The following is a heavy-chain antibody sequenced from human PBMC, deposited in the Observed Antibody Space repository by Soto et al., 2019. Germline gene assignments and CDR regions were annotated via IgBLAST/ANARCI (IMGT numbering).Heavy chain of an antibody. D-gene: IGHD3-3*01. Sequence: QVQLVQSGAEVKKPGASVKVSCKASGYTFTSYDINWVRQATGQGLEWMGWMNPNSGNTGYAQKFQGRVTMTRNTSLSTAYMELSSLRSEDTAVYYCARGRPITIFGVVIPDPGMDVWGQGTTVTVSS. J-gene: IGHJ6*02. CDR1: GYTFTSYD. CDR3: ARGRPITIFGVVIPDPGMDV. CDR2: MNPNSGNT. V-gene: IGHV1-8*01.